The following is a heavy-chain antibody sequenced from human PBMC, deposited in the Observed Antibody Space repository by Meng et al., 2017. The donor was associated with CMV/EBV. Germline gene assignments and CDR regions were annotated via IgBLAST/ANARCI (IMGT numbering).Heavy chain of an antibody. Sequence: GESLKISCAASGFTFSDYYMSWIRQAPGKGLEWVSYISSSGSTIYYADSVKGRFTISRDNAKNSLYLQMNSLRAEDTAVYYCARVVRQLGGRWFDPWGQGTLVTVSS. D-gene: IGHD6-13*01. CDR1: GFTFSDYY. J-gene: IGHJ5*02. CDR3: ARVVRQLGGRWFDP. V-gene: IGHV3-11*01. CDR2: ISSSGSTI.